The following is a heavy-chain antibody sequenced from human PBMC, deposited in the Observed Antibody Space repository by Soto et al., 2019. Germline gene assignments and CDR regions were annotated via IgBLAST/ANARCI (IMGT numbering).Heavy chain of an antibody. CDR3: ARGGEPRD. Sequence: QVQLQQWGAGLLKPSETLSLTCAVYGGSFSGYYWSWIRQPPGKGLEWIGEINHSGSTNYNPSLKSRVTISVDTSKNQFSLKLSSVTAVDTAVYYCARGGEPRDWGQGTMITVSS. J-gene: IGHJ3*01. CDR2: INHSGST. CDR1: GGSFSGYY. D-gene: IGHD3-10*01. V-gene: IGHV4-34*01.